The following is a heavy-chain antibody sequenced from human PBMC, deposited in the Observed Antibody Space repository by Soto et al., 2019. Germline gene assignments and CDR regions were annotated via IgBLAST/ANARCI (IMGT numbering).Heavy chain of an antibody. CDR3: AREFLEWLVFDY. V-gene: IGHV4-34*01. J-gene: IGHJ4*02. CDR2: INHSGST. D-gene: IGHD3-3*01. CDR1: GGSFSGYY. Sequence: PSETLSLTCAVYGGSFSGYYWSWIRQPPGKGLEWIGEINHSGSTNYNPSLKSRVTISVDTSKNQFSLKLSSVTAADTAVYYCAREFLEWLVFDYWGQGTLVTVSS.